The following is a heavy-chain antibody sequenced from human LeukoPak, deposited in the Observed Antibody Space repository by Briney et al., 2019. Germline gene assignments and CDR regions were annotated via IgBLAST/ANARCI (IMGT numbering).Heavy chain of an antibody. V-gene: IGHV1-8*01. CDR3: ASSSGSYSAFDI. Sequence: ASVTVSCKASGYTFTSYDINWVRQATGQGLEWMGWMNPNSGNTGYAQKFQGGVTMTRNTSISTAYMELSSLRSEDTAVYYCASSSGSYSAFDIWGQGTMVTVSS. CDR1: GYTFTSYD. D-gene: IGHD1-26*01. CDR2: MNPNSGNT. J-gene: IGHJ3*02.